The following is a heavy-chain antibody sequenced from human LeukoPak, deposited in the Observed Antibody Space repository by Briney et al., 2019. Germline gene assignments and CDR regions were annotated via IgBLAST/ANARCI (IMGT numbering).Heavy chain of an antibody. V-gene: IGHV3-74*01. D-gene: IGHD3-22*01. J-gene: IGHJ4*02. CDR2: ITNDGSST. CDR3: ARDRGWRSSGYYLYYFDF. Sequence: GGSLRLSCAASGLTFSSHWMHWVRQAPGKGLVWVSRITNDGSSTTYADSVKGRFTISRDNAKNMLYLQVNSLRAEDTAVYYCARDRGWRSSGYYLYYFDFWGQGTLVTVSS. CDR1: GLTFSSHW.